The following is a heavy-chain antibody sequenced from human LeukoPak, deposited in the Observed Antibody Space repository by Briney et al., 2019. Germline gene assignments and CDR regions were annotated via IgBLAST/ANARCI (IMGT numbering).Heavy chain of an antibody. CDR3: ARDSGLLWFGEATRYFDY. CDR1: GFTFSSYA. CDR2: ISYDGSNK. J-gene: IGHJ4*02. D-gene: IGHD3-10*01. Sequence: PGRSPRLSCAASGFTFSSYAMHWVRQAPGKGLEWVAVISYDGSNKYYADSVKGRFTISRDNSKNTLYLQMNSLRAEDTAVYYCARDSGLLWFGEATRYFDYWGQGTLVTVSS. V-gene: IGHV3-30*04.